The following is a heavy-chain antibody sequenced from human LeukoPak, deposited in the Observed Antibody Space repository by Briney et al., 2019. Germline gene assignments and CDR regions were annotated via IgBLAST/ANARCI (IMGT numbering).Heavy chain of an antibody. J-gene: IGHJ4*02. V-gene: IGHV4-59*12. D-gene: IGHD3-10*01. CDR1: GGSISSYY. CDR3: ARLVRGIYDYFDY. CDR2: IYYGGST. Sequence: SETLSLTCTVSGGSISSYYWTWIRQPPGKGLEWIGTIYYGGSTYYNLSLKSRVTISVDTSKNQFSLKLSSVTAADTAVYYCARLVRGIYDYFDYWGQGTLVTVSS.